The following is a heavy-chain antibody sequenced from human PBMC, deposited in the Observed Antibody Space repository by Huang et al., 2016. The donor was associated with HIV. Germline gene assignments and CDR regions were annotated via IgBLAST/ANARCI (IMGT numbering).Heavy chain of an antibody. D-gene: IGHD1-26*01. V-gene: IGHV3-30*18. J-gene: IGHJ3*02. Sequence: QVQLVESGGGVVQPGRSLRLSCAASGFTFSDYGMHWGRQAPGSGLEWWAVISDAGGNKVYADSLNGRFTSARDNSKNTLLLQMNSLGAEDTGVYYCAKDLKNQRAEWELLFDAFDIWGQGTMVTVSS. CDR3: AKDLKNQRAEWELLFDAFDI. CDR1: GFTFSDYG. CDR2: ISDAGGNK.